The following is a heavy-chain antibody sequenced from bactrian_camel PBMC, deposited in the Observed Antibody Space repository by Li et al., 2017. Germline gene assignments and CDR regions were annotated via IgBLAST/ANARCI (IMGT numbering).Heavy chain of an antibody. CDR2: MTTRRGETT. CDR1: IHTSSFAS. D-gene: IGHD1*01. J-gene: IGHJ4*01. V-gene: IGHV3S1*01. Sequence: HVQLVESGGGLVQPGGSLRLSCAASIHTSSFASMGWFRLAPGKAREGVAAMTTRRGETTYYADSVKGRFIISKDNAKNTIYLQMNSLKTEDTALYFCATESYWQFLNWGQGTQVTVS. CDR3: ATESYWQFLN.